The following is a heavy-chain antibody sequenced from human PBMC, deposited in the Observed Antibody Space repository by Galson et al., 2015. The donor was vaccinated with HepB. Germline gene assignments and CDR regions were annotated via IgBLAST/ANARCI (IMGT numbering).Heavy chain of an antibody. CDR2: ISSSSTYT. CDR3: VKDLGVWFGESDY. Sequence: SLRLSCAASGFTFSTYSMNWVRQVPGKGLEWVSCISSSSTYTYYADSVKGRFTISRDNAKNSLYLQMNNLRAEDTAVYYCVKDLGVWFGESDYWGQGTLVTVSS. J-gene: IGHJ4*02. D-gene: IGHD3-10*01. V-gene: IGHV3-21*01. CDR1: GFTFSTYS.